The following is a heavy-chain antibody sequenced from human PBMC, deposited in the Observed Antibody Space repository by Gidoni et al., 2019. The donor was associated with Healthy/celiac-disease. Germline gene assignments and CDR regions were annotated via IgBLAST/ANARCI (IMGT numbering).Heavy chain of an antibody. CDR2: ISGSGGST. Sequence: EVQLLESGGGLVQPGGSLRLSGAASGCTFSSCAMSWVRQAPGKGLEWVSAISGSGGSTYYADSVKVRFTISRDNSKNTLYLQMNSLRAEDTAVYYCAKSSRRGYDFWSGYFPPEFDYWGQGTLVTVSS. CDR1: GCTFSSCA. V-gene: IGHV3-23*01. D-gene: IGHD3-3*01. J-gene: IGHJ4*02. CDR3: AKSSRRGYDFWSGYFPPEFDY.